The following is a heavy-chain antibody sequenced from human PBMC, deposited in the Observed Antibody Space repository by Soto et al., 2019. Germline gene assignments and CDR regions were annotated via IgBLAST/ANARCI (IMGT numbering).Heavy chain of an antibody. J-gene: IGHJ4*02. CDR1: GYTFTSYG. V-gene: IGHV1-18*01. D-gene: IGHD3-22*01. Sequence: GGAVKVSCKTSGYTFTSYGINWVRLAPGQGLEWMGWISGYNGNRNYAQKLQGRVIMTTDTSTNTAYMELRSLRSDDTAVYYCARSNYFHSSDAFDYWGQGTLVTVSS. CDR2: ISGYNGNR. CDR3: ARSNYFHSSDAFDY.